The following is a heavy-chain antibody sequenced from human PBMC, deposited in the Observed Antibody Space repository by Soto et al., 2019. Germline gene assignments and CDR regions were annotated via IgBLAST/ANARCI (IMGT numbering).Heavy chain of an antibody. V-gene: IGHV3-23*01. CDR1: GFTFSDYV. CDR2: ISASGTIT. J-gene: IGHJ4*02. Sequence: EVQLLESGGGLVQPGGSLRLSCVASGFTFSDYVMTWVRQAPGKGPEWVSTISASGTITHYADSVEGRFTISRDNSKNTIFLRPGSLRVEGKGLYYCAELPWFGELGGTEYWGQGALVTVSP. D-gene: IGHD3-10*01. CDR3: AELPWFGELGGTEY.